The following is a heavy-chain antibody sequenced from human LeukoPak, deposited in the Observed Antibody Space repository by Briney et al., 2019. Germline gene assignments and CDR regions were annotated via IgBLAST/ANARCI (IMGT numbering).Heavy chain of an antibody. D-gene: IGHD6-19*01. V-gene: IGHV3-23*01. J-gene: IGHJ4*02. CDR2: ISGSGDST. CDR3: AKDQYASGWYFDS. Sequence: PGGSLRLSCVASGFNLDNYAMSWVRQAPGKGLEWVSAISGSGDSTYYADSVKGRFTISRDNSKNTLYLQMDSLRAEDTAVYYCAKDQYASGWYFDSWGQGTLVTVSS. CDR1: GFNLDNYA.